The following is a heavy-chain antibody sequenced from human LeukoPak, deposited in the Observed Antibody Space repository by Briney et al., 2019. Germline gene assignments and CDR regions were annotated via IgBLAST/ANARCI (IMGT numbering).Heavy chain of an antibody. CDR1: GFIFDDYA. D-gene: IGHD3-10*01. Sequence: GRSLRLSCAASGFIFDDYAMHWVRQAPGKGLEWVSGVSWKSDTVGYADSVKGRFTITRDNAKNSLYLQMNSLRAEDTALYYCAKSGKDGLHWFGELVSNYYYMDVWGKGTTVTVSS. CDR3: AKSGKDGLHWFGELVSNYYYMDV. J-gene: IGHJ6*03. V-gene: IGHV3-9*01. CDR2: VSWKSDTV.